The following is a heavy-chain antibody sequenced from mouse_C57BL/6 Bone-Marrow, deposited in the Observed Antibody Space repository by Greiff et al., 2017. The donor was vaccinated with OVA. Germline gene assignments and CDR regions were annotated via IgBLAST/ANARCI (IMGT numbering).Heavy chain of an antibody. V-gene: IGHV14-4*01. J-gene: IGHJ4*01. CDR2: LDPENGDT. Sequence: VQLQQSGAELVRPGASVKLSCTASGFNIKDDYMHWVKQRPEQGLEWIGWLDPENGDTDYASKFQGKATITADTSSNTAYLQLSSLTSEDTAVYYCTTVYDGYYNYYAMDYWGQGTSVTVSS. CDR1: GFNIKDDY. CDR3: TTVYDGYYNYYAMDY. D-gene: IGHD2-3*01.